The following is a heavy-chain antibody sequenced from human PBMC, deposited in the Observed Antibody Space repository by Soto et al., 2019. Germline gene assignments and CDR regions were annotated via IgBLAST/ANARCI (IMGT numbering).Heavy chain of an antibody. V-gene: IGHV1-3*01. CDR1: GYTFTDYS. D-gene: IGHD3-10*01. CDR2: INPASGKT. Sequence: GASVKVSCKASGYTFTDYSLQWVRQAPGQRLEWMGWINPASGKTKYSQKFQGRVTITRDTSASTAYMELSSLTSEDTALYYRARDLWLGESFRYYFDYWAQGTLVTVSS. CDR3: ARDLWLGESFRYYFDY. J-gene: IGHJ4*01.